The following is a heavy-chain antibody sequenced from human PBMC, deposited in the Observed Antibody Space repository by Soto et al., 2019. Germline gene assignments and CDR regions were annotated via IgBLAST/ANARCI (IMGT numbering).Heavy chain of an antibody. Sequence: QVQLVQSGAEVKKPGSSVKVSCKASGGSFSSNAISWVRQAPGQGLEWMGGIIPILGSASYAQKFQDRLTITADGSTTTSYMELNSLRSEDAAVYYCASRERVDAFDIWGQGTLVTVSS. CDR2: IIPILGSA. J-gene: IGHJ3*02. CDR1: GGSFSSNA. CDR3: ASRERVDAFDI. D-gene: IGHD1-26*01. V-gene: IGHV1-69*01.